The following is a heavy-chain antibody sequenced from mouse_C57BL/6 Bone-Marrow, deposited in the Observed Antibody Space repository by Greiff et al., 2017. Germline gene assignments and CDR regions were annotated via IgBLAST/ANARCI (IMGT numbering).Heavy chain of an antibody. J-gene: IGHJ2*01. V-gene: IGHV3-6*01. CDR2: ISYDGSN. CDR1: GYSITSGYY. D-gene: IGHD2-3*01. Sequence: ESGPGLVKPSQSLSLTCSVTGYSITSGYYWNWIRQVPGNKLEWMGYISYDGSNNYNPSLKNRISITRDTSKNQFFLKLNSVTTEDTATYYCARGHDGKFFDYWGQGTTLTVSS. CDR3: ARGHDGKFFDY.